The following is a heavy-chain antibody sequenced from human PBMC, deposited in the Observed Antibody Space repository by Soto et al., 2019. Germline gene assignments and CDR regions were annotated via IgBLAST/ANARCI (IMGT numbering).Heavy chain of an antibody. J-gene: IGHJ2*01. Sequence: QLQLRESGPGLVKSSETLSLTCTVSGGSLSGGAGGLYYWSWIRRPPGKGLEWIGYIYDSGSTYYNPSLNSRVTISVDTSKNQFSLRLSSVTAADTAVYYCAREVIPLTTDWYFDLWGRGTLVTVSS. CDR2: IYDSGST. V-gene: IGHV4-30-4*01. CDR3: AREVIPLTTDWYFDL. CDR1: GGSLSGGAGGLYY. D-gene: IGHD4-17*01.